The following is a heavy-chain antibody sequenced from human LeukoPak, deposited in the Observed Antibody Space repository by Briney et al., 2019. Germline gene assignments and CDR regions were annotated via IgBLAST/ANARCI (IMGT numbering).Heavy chain of an antibody. J-gene: IGHJ4*02. Sequence: ESLKISCKGSGYSFTSYWIAWVRQMPGKGLECMGIIYPGDSDTKYSPSFQGQVTLSADKSISTAYLQWSSLKASDTAMYYCARQSHYCSGDTCYSYYFDYWGQGTLVTVSS. CDR1: GYSFTSYW. V-gene: IGHV5-51*01. CDR2: IYPGDSDT. CDR3: ARQSHYCSGDTCYSYYFDY. D-gene: IGHD2-15*01.